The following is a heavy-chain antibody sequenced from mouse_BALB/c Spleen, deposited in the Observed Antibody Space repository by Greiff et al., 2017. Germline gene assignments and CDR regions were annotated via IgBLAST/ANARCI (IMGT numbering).Heavy chain of an antibody. Sequence: EVKLVESGGGLVQPGGSRKLSCAASGFTFSSFGMHWVRQAPEKGLEWVAYISSGSSTIYYADTVKGRFTISRDNPKNTLFLQMTSLRSEDTAMYYCARSELGNFDYWGQGTTLTVSS. J-gene: IGHJ2*01. CDR2: ISSGSSTI. CDR1: GFTFSSFG. V-gene: IGHV5-17*02. CDR3: ARSELGNFDY. D-gene: IGHD4-1*01.